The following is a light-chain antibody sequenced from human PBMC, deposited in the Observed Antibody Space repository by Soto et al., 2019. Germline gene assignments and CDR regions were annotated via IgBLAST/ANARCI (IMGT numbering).Light chain of an antibody. CDR1: QGIARY. CDR3: QNLNGYPRT. Sequence: DIQLTQSPSFLCASVGDRVSITCRASQGIARYLAWYQQRPGKAPNLLIYAASTLHSGVPSRFSGSGSGTEFTLTISSLQPEDFATYHCQNLNGYPRTFGQGTKVDIK. V-gene: IGKV1-9*01. J-gene: IGKJ1*01. CDR2: AAS.